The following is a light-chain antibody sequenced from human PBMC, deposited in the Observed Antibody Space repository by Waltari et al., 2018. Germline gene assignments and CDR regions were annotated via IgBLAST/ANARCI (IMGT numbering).Light chain of an antibody. CDR2: EVS. Sequence: QSALTQPASVSGSPGESITLSCSGDIRDIRGYAYVSWYQHPPGKAPQLILYEVSHRPAGVSNRFSGSKSGNTASLTISGLQAEDEADYYCSSYSDSWLFGGGTQLTVL. J-gene: IGLJ2*01. CDR1: IRDIRGYAY. CDR3: SSYSDSWL. V-gene: IGLV2-14*01.